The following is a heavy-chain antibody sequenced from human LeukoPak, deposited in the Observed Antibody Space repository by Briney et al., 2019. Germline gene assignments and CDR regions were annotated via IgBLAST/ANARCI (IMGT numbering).Heavy chain of an antibody. D-gene: IGHD3-22*01. CDR1: GGSFSGYY. CDR2: IYYSGST. V-gene: IGHV4-59*01. CDR3: ARSIMTGYYYDSSGYYYDY. J-gene: IGHJ4*02. Sequence: SETLSLTCAVYGGSFSGYYWSWIRQPPGKGLEWIGYIYYSGSTNYNPSLKSRVTISVDTSKNQFSLKLSSVTAADTAVYYCARSIMTGYYYDSSGYYYDYWGQGTLVTVSS.